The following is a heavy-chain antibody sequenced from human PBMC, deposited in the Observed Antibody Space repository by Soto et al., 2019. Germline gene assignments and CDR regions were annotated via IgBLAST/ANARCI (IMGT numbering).Heavy chain of an antibody. J-gene: IGHJ6*02. CDR2: ISGSGGST. Sequence: GGSLRLSCAASGFTFSSYAMSWVRQAPGKGLEWVSAISGSGGSTYYADSVKGRFTISRDNSKNTLYLQMNSLRAEDTAVYYCANNLMKEQLVTYYYYGMDVWGQGTTVTVSS. V-gene: IGHV3-23*01. D-gene: IGHD6-6*01. CDR1: GFTFSSYA. CDR3: ANNLMKEQLVTYYYYGMDV.